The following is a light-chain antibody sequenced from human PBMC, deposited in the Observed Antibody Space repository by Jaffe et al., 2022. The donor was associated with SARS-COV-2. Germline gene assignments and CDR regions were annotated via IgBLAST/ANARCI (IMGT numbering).Light chain of an antibody. CDR2: DIN. CDR3: CSYAASSWV. CDR1: SSDVGAYNY. J-gene: IGLJ3*02. V-gene: IGLV2-11*01. Sequence: QSALTQPRSVSGSPGQSVTISCTGTSSDVGAYNYVSWYQQHPGKAPKLIIYDINKRPSGVPDRFSGSKSDNTASLTISGLQAEDESDYYCCSYAASSWVFGGGTKLTVL.